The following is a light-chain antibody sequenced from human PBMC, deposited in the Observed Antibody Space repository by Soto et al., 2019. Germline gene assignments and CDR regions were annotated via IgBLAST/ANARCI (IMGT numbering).Light chain of an antibody. CDR1: QSISNY. CDR2: AAS. J-gene: IGKJ2*01. CDR3: QQSYSTPPT. V-gene: IGKV1-39*01. Sequence: DIQMTQSPSSLSASVGDRVTITCRASQSISNYLNWYQQRPGKAPTLLIYAASSLQSGVPSRFSGSGSGTDFTLTISSLQPEDFATFYCQQSYSTPPTFGQGTKLEIK.